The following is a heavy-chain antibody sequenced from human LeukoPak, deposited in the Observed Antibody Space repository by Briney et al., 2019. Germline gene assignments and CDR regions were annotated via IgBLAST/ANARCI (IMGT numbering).Heavy chain of an antibody. CDR3: ARLGAIHDAFDI. V-gene: IGHV4-30-2*01. CDR1: GGSISSGGYY. CDR2: IYHSGST. J-gene: IGHJ3*02. D-gene: IGHD3-10*01. Sequence: SQTLSLTCTVSGGSISSGGYYWSWIRQPPGKGLEWIGYIYHSGSTYYNPSLKSRVTISVDRSKNQFSLKLSSVTAADTAVYYCARLGAIHDAFDIWGQGTMVTVSS.